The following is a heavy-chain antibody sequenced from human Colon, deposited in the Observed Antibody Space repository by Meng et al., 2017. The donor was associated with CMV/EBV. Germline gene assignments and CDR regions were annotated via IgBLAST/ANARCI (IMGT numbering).Heavy chain of an antibody. D-gene: IGHD3-16*01. CDR2: IYYTGTT. V-gene: IGHV4-59*01. CDR3: ARVKATVGEIVD. J-gene: IGHJ4*02. Sequence: ETLSLTCNVSGGSISDYHWTWIRQPPGMGLEWIGYIYYTGTTYYNPSLKSRVTISVDTSKNHFYLNLSSVTAADTAVYYCARVKATVGEIVDWGQGTLVTVSS. CDR1: GGSISDYH.